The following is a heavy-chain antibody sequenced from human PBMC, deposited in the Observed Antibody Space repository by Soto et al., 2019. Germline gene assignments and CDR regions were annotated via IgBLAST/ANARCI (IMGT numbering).Heavy chain of an antibody. J-gene: IGHJ4*02. D-gene: IGHD2-21*01. Sequence: SETLSLTCTVSGGSIRSYYWRWIRQPPGKGPEWIGYVYHTGSTDYNPSLKGRVTISLDTSKNQFSLNLNSVTAADTAVYHCAMRSPGVWRGVFDYWSQGNLVTVS. CDR1: GGSIRSYY. CDR2: VYHTGST. CDR3: AMRSPGVWRGVFDY. V-gene: IGHV4-59*01.